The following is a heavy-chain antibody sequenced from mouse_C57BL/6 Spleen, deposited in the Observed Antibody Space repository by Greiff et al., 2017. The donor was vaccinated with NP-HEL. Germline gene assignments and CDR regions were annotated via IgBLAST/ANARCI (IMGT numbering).Heavy chain of an antibody. CDR2: IDPSDSYT. J-gene: IGHJ3*01. CDR3: ARSLITTVVEGFAY. CDR1: GYTFTSYW. V-gene: IGHV1-50*01. Sequence: QVQLQQPGAELVKPGASVKLSCKASGYTFTSYWMQWVKQRPGQGLEWIGEIDPSDSYTNYNQKFKGKATLTVDTSSSTAYMQLSSLTSEDSAVYYCARSLITTVVEGFAYWGQGTLVTVSA. D-gene: IGHD1-1*01.